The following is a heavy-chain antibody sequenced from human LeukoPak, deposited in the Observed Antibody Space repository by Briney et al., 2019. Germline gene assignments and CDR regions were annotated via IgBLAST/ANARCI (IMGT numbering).Heavy chain of an antibody. CDR1: GYSISSGYY. Sequence: EASETLSLTCTVSGYSISSGYYWGWIRQPPGKGLEWIGSIYHSGSTYYNPSLKSRVTISVDTSKNQFCLKLSSVTAGDTAVYYCARAVYYYDGNGFDAFDIWGQGTMVTVSS. J-gene: IGHJ3*02. CDR2: IYHSGST. V-gene: IGHV4-38-2*02. CDR3: ARAVYYYDGNGFDAFDI. D-gene: IGHD3-22*01.